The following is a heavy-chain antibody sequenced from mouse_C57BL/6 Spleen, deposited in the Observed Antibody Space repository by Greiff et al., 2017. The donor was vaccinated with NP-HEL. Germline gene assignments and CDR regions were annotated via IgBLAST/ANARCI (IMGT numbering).Heavy chain of an antibody. J-gene: IGHJ2*01. CDR1: GYTFTSYW. D-gene: IGHD1-1*01. Sequence: VQVVESGAELVKPGASVKMSCKASGYTFTSYWITWVKQRPGQGLEWIGDIYPGSGSTNYNEKFKSKATLTVDTSSSTAYMQLSSLTSEASAVYYCARFTTVVATDYWGQGTTLTVSS. V-gene: IGHV1-55*01. CDR3: ARFTTVVATDY. CDR2: IYPGSGST.